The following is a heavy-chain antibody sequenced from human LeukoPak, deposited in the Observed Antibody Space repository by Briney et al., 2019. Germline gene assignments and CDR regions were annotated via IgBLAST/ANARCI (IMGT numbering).Heavy chain of an antibody. V-gene: IGHV3-23*01. CDR2: ISGNGGNT. Sequence: GGSLRLSCAASGFTFSSYGMSWVRQAPGKGLEWVSAISGNGGNTYYADSVKGRFTIPRDTSNNMLFLQMNSLRAGDTAVYYCAKGGSAGGPNWFDPWGQGTLVTVSS. D-gene: IGHD2-15*01. CDR1: GFTFSSYG. J-gene: IGHJ5*02. CDR3: AKGGSAGGPNWFDP.